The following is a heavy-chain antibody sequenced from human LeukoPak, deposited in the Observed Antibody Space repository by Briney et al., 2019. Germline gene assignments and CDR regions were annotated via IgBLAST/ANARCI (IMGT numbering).Heavy chain of an antibody. J-gene: IGHJ4*02. CDR2: IYSGGST. CDR3: ASSTGPKYYFDY. CDR1: GFTVSRNY. D-gene: IGHD3-10*01. Sequence: GGSLRLSCAASGFTVSRNYMSWVRQAAGKGLEWVSVIYSGGSTYYADSVKGRFTISRDNSKNTLYLQMNSLRAEDTAVYYCASSTGPKYYFDYWGQGTLVTVSS. V-gene: IGHV3-53*01.